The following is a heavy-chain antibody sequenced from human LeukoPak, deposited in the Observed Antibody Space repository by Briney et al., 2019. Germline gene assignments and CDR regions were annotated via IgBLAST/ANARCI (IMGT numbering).Heavy chain of an antibody. CDR3: ARERAQPLFYGMDV. J-gene: IGHJ6*02. D-gene: IGHD2-2*01. CDR2: IYYSGST. V-gene: IGHV4-59*01. Sequence: SETLSLTCTVSGGSISSYYWSWIRQPPGKGLEWIGYIYYSGSTNCNPSLKSRVTISVDTSKNQFSLKLSSVTAADTAVYYCARERAQPLFYGMDVWGQGTTVTVSS. CDR1: GGSISSYY.